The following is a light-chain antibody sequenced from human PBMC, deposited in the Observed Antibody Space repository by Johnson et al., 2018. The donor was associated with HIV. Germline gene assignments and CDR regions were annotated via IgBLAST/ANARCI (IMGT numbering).Light chain of an antibody. CDR3: ETWDSSLSGV. V-gene: IGLV1-51*01. Sequence: HSVLTQPPSVSAAPGQKVTISCSGSSSNIGNNYVSWYQQLPGTAPKLLIYDNNKRPSGIPDRFSGSKSGTSATLGITGLQTGDEADYYCETWDSSLSGVFVTGTKVTVL. CDR1: SSNIGNNY. CDR2: DNN. J-gene: IGLJ1*01.